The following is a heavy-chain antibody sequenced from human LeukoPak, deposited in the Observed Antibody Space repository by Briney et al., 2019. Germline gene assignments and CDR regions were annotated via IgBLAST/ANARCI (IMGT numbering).Heavy chain of an antibody. CDR3: ARDDYYDFWSGRKKNYFDY. Sequence: PGTSLRLSCVTSGLTFTNHGFHWLRQAAGKGLEWVAFVRNDGFDTYHSNSVKGRFTISRDNAKNSLYLQMNSLRAEDTAVYYCARDDYYDFWSGRKKNYFDYWGQGTLVTVSS. D-gene: IGHD3-3*01. J-gene: IGHJ4*02. CDR1: GLTFTNHG. V-gene: IGHV3-33*01. CDR2: VRNDGFDT.